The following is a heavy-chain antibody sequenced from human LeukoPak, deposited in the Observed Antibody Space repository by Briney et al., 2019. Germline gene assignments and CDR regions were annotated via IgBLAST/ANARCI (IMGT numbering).Heavy chain of an antibody. J-gene: IGHJ6*03. D-gene: IGHD6-6*01. CDR2: ISGSGGST. V-gene: IGHV3-23*01. CDR1: GFTFSSYA. Sequence: PGGSLRLSCAASGFTFSSYAMSWVRQAPGKGLEWVSAISGSGGSTYYADSVKGRFTISRDNSKNTLYLQMNSLRAEDTAVHYCARDISSSYYYYMDVWGKGTTVTVSS. CDR3: ARDISSSYYYYMDV.